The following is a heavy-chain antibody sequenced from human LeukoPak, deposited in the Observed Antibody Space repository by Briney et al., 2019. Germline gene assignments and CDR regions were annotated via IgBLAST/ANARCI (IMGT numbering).Heavy chain of an antibody. V-gene: IGHV3-66*01. CDR2: IYSGGST. J-gene: IGHJ4*02. CDR3: ARVWAVGATQGYFDY. Sequence: GGSLRLSCAVSGFTVSSNYMSWVRQAPGKGLEWVSIIYSGGSTYYADSVKGRFTISRDNSKNTLYLQMNSLRAEDTAVYYCARVWAVGATQGYFDYWGQGTLVTVSS. D-gene: IGHD1-26*01. CDR1: GFTVSSNY.